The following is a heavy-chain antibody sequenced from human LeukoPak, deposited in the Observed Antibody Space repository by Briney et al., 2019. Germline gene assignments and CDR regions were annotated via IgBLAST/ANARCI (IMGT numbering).Heavy chain of an antibody. CDR1: GFTFSSCS. CDR3: APRSDRLFDP. V-gene: IGHV3-48*04. Sequence: GGSLRLSCAASGFTFSSCSVNWVRQAPGEGLEWVTYINSSSRTIYYTDSGKGRFTLSRDNSTNSLYLQMNSLRAEDTAVYYCAPRSDRLFDPWGQGSLVSVCS. J-gene: IGHJ5*02. CDR2: INSSSRTI.